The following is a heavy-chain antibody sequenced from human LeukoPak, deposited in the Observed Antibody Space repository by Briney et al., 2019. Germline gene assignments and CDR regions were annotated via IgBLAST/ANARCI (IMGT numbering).Heavy chain of an antibody. Sequence: GGSLRLSCAASGFTFSSYSMSWVRQAPGKGLEWDSSISDDSNYIYYADSVEGRFTISRDNAKNSLYLQMNSLRAEDTAVYYCANHLACGSTSCPPFDYWGQGTLVTVSS. D-gene: IGHD2-2*01. CDR3: ANHLACGSTSCPPFDY. CDR2: ISDDSNYI. V-gene: IGHV3-21*01. J-gene: IGHJ4*02. CDR1: GFTFSSYS.